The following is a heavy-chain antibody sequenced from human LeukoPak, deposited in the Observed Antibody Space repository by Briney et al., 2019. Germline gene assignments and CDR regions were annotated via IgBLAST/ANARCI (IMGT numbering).Heavy chain of an antibody. CDR1: GYSISSDYYY. Sequence: SETLSLTCTVSGYSISSDYYYWGWIRQPPGKGLEWIASIYHSGSTNYNPSLKSRVTISVDTSKNQFSLKLSSVTAADTAVYYCARPYLRGTVVNNWFDPWGQGTLVTVSS. CDR2: IYHSGST. J-gene: IGHJ5*02. CDR3: ARPYLRGTVVNNWFDP. V-gene: IGHV4-38-2*02. D-gene: IGHD4-23*01.